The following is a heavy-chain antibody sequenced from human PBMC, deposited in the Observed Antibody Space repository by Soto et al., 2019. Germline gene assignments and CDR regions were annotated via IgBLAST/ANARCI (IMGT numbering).Heavy chain of an antibody. CDR3: RGDYYDSSGLYYFDY. Sequence: PSETLSLTCTVSGGSISSGDYYWSWIRQPPGKGLEWIGYIYYSGSTYYNPSLKSRVAISVDTSKNQFSLKLSSVTAADTAVYYCRGDYYDSSGLYYFDYWGQGTLVTASS. D-gene: IGHD3-22*01. CDR1: GGSISSGDYY. V-gene: IGHV4-30-4*01. CDR2: IYYSGST. J-gene: IGHJ4*02.